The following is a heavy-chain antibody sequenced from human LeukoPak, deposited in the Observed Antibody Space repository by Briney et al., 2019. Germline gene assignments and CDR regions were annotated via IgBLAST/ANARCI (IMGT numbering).Heavy chain of an antibody. D-gene: IGHD2-2*01. CDR2: INPNSGGR. Sequence: ASVNVSCKASGYTFTDYYIHWVRQAPGQGLEWMGWINPNSGGRSYAQKFQGRVTMTRDTSISTTYLDLSRLRSDGTAVYYCARGGGGCSSASCSWTDYFYYMDVWGTGTTVTVSS. CDR3: ARGGGGCSSASCSWTDYFYYMDV. V-gene: IGHV1-2*02. CDR1: GYTFTDYY. J-gene: IGHJ6*03.